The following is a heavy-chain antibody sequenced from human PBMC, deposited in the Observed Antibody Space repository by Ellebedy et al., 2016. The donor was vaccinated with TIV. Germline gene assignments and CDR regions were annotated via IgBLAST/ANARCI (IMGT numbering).Heavy chain of an antibody. CDR3: ARDADLGAEGFWHPHDP. CDR1: GFTFSNYW. V-gene: IGHV3-74*01. CDR2: VNTHGSVT. J-gene: IGHJ5*02. D-gene: IGHD3-10*01. Sequence: GESLKISXAASGFTFSNYWMHWVRQAPGKGLEWISRVNTHGSVTSYADSVKGRFTVSRDNAKNTVYLEMAGLTAEDTAVYFCARDADLGAEGFWHPHDPWGQGVLVTVSS.